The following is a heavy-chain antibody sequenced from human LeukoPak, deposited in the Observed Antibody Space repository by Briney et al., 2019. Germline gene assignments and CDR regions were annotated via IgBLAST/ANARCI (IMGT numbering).Heavy chain of an antibody. CDR3: ARFPRLVRGTNWFDP. CDR1: GYVFTSYW. CDR2: IYPGDSET. J-gene: IGHJ5*02. V-gene: IGHV5-51*03. D-gene: IGHD3-10*01. Sequence: GESLKISCKASGYVFTSYWIAWVRQTPGKGLEWMGIIYPGDSETRYSPSFQGQVTISADKSINPAYVQWSSLKASDTAIYYCARFPRLVRGTNWFDPWGQGTQVTVSS.